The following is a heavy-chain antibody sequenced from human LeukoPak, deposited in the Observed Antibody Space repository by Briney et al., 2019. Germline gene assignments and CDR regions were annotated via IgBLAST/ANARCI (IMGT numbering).Heavy chain of an antibody. CDR2: ISGSGDTT. V-gene: IGHV3-23*01. D-gene: IGHD1-14*01. CDR1: GFTFSTYA. CDR3: ARDRPPNHFDY. Sequence: GGSLRLSCAASGFTFSTYAMSWVRQAPGKGLEWVSRISGSGDTTHYADPVKGRFTISRDNSKNTLYLQMNSLRAEDTAVYYCARDRPPNHFDYWGQGTLVTISS. J-gene: IGHJ4*02.